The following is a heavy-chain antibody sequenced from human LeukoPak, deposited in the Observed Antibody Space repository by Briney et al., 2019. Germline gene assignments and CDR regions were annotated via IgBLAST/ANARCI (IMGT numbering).Heavy chain of an antibody. CDR1: GGSISSYY. D-gene: IGHD2-15*01. CDR2: IYYSGST. V-gene: IGHV4-59*01. CDR3: ARDVGYCSGGSCDSSYYYMDV. Sequence: PSETLSLTCTVSGGSISSYYWSWIRQPPGKGLEWIGYIYYSGSTNYNPSLKSRVTISVDTSKNQFSLKLSSVTAADTAVYYCARDVGYCSGGSCDSSYYYMDVWGKGTTVTVSS. J-gene: IGHJ6*03.